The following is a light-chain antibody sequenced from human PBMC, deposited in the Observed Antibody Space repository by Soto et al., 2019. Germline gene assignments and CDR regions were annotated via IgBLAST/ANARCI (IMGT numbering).Light chain of an antibody. CDR1: NIGSKN. V-gene: IGLV3-9*01. Sequence: YELTQPLSVSVALGQTAGITCGGNNIGSKNVHWYQQKPGQAPVLVIYRDRNRPSGIPERFSGSNSGNTATLTISSAQAGDEADYYCQVWDSSTWVFGGGTKLTVL. J-gene: IGLJ3*02. CDR2: RDR. CDR3: QVWDSSTWV.